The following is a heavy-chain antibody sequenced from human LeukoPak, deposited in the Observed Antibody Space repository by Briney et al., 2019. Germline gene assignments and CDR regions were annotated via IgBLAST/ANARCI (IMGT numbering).Heavy chain of an antibody. D-gene: IGHD5-12*01. V-gene: IGHV4-59*12. Sequence: PSETLSLTCTVSGGSISSYYWSWIRQPPGKGLERIGYIYYSGSTNYNPSLKSRVTISVDTSKNQFSLRLSSVTAADTAVYYCARDPNSGYDYLDYWGQGTLVIVSS. J-gene: IGHJ4*02. CDR1: GGSISSYY. CDR2: IYYSGST. CDR3: ARDPNSGYDYLDY.